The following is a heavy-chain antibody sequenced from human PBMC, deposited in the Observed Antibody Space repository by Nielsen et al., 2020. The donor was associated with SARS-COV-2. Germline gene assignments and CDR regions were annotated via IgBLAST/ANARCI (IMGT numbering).Heavy chain of an antibody. J-gene: IGHJ3*02. CDR1: GFTFSTYG. CDR3: ARESVTGTDAFDI. CDR2: ISYDGNDK. D-gene: IGHD6-19*01. Sequence: GESLKISCAVAGFTFSTYGMHWVRQAQGKGLEWAAVISYDGNDKNYADSVKGRFTISRDNAENSLSLQMNSLRAEDTAVYYCARESVTGTDAFDIWGQGTVVTVSS. V-gene: IGHV3-30*03.